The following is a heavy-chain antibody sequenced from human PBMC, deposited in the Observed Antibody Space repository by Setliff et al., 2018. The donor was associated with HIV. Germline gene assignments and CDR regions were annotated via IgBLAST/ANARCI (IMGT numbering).Heavy chain of an antibody. D-gene: IGHD3-22*01. CDR2: IYYSGST. J-gene: IGHJ5*02. CDR1: GGSNSSSSYY. CDR3: ARYRYYYDSSGYGRWFDP. V-gene: IGHV4-39*01. Sequence: SETLSLTCTVSGGSNSSSSYYWGWIRQPPGKGLEWIGNIYYSGSTYYNPSLKSRVTISVDTSENQFSLRLNSVTAADTAVYYCARYRYYYDSSGYGRWFDPWGQGTPVTVSS.